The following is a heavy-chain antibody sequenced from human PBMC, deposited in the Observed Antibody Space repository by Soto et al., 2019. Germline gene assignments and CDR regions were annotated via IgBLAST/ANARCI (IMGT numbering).Heavy chain of an antibody. V-gene: IGHV3-20*04. Sequence: PGGSLRLSCAASGFTFDDYGMSWVRQAPGKGLEWVSGINWNGGSTGYAESVKGRFTISRDNAKNSLYLQMNSLRAEDTALYYCASDIVVVPAANDAFDIWGQGTMVTVSS. D-gene: IGHD2-2*01. CDR1: GFTFDDYG. J-gene: IGHJ3*02. CDR2: INWNGGST. CDR3: ASDIVVVPAANDAFDI.